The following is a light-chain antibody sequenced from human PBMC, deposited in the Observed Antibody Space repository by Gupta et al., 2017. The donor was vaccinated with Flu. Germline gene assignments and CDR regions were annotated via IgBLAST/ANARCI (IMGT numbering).Light chain of an antibody. CDR2: DVT. CDR3: SSHAGRVTWV. V-gene: IGLV2-11*01. CDR1: SNDVGGSNR. Sequence: TQPRSVSGSPGQSVTISCTGSSNDVGGSNRVSWYQQRPGKAPKLILYDVTERPSGVPDRFSGSKSGNTASLTISGLQADDEADYYCSSHAGRVTWVFGTGTTVTVL. J-gene: IGLJ1*01.